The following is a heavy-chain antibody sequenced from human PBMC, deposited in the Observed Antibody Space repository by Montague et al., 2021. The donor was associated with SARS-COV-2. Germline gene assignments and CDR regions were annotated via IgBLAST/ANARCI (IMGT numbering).Heavy chain of an antibody. CDR2: INHSGSA. V-gene: IGHV4-34*01. Sequence: SETLSLTCAVYGGSLSVYYWSWLRQSPRSGLEWIGEINHSGSANYNPSLKSRVSISVDTSKNPFTLKLTSVTAADKAMFYCAKEREVVRAARTLVAFDLWGQGTMVTVSS. D-gene: IGHD2-2*01. CDR3: AKEREVVRAARTLVAFDL. CDR1: GGSLSVYY. J-gene: IGHJ3*01.